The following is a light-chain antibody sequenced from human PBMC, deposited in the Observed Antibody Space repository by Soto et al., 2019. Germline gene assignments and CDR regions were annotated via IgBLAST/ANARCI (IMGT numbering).Light chain of an antibody. CDR3: QQYYSTPIT. V-gene: IGKV4-1*01. J-gene: IGKJ4*01. CDR1: QSVLYSSNNKNY. Sequence: DIVMTQSPDSLAVSLGERATINCKSSQSVLYSSNNKNYLAWYQQKPGQPPKLLIYWASTRESGVPDRFSGSGSGTDFTLNISSLQAEDVAVYYCQQYYSTPITFGGGTKVEIK. CDR2: WAS.